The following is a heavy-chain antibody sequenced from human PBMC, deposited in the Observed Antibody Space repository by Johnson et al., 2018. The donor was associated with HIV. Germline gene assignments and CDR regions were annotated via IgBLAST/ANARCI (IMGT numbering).Heavy chain of an antibody. J-gene: IGHJ3*02. CDR2: ISSDGGST. CDR3: ASTDTGDLRYDGFDI. V-gene: IGHV3-64*01. CDR1: GFIFSSYA. Sequence: VQLVESGGGLGQPGGSVRLSCVGSGFIFSSYAMHWVRQAPGKGLEYVAGISSDGGSTLYTKSVNGRFTISRDNSQKTLYLQMGRLRAEDMALYYCASTDTGDLRYDGFDIWGQGTMVFVSS. D-gene: IGHD7-27*01.